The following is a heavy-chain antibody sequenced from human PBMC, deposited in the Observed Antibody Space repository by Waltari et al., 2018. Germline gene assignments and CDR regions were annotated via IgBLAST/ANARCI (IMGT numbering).Heavy chain of an antibody. Sequence: QVQLQESGPGLVKPSETLSLTCAVSGYSISSGYYWGWIRQPPGTGLEWIGSIYHSGSTYYNPSLKSRVTISVDTSKNQFSLKLSSVTAADTAVYYCAREGTNYYDSSGYYYVDYWGQGTLVTVSS. D-gene: IGHD3-22*01. J-gene: IGHJ4*02. V-gene: IGHV4-38-2*02. CDR2: IYHSGST. CDR1: GYSISSGYY. CDR3: AREGTNYYDSSGYYYVDY.